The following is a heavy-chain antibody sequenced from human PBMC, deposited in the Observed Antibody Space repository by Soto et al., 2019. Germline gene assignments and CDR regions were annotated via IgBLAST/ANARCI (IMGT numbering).Heavy chain of an antibody. CDR3: ARMGDVPYYYYGMDV. D-gene: IGHD3-16*01. CDR1: GYTFTRYG. Sequence: QVQLVQSGAEVKKPGASVKVSCKASGYTFTRYGITWVRQAPGQGLEWLGWINGYNGNTNYAQKLQGRATMTTDTSTSTAYMELRSLRSDDTAVYYCARMGDVPYYYYGMDVWGQGTTVTVSS. V-gene: IGHV1-18*01. CDR2: INGYNGNT. J-gene: IGHJ6*02.